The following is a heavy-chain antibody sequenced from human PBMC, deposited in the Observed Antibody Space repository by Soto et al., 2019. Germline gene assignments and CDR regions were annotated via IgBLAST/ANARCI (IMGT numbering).Heavy chain of an antibody. V-gene: IGHV4-31*03. J-gene: IGHJ5*02. D-gene: IGHD3-22*01. Sequence: SETLSLTCTVSGGSISSGGYYWSWIRQHPGKGLGWIGYIYYSGSTYYNPSLKSRVTISVDTSKNQFSLKLSSVTAADTAVYYCASHYYYDSSGYWGWFDPWGQGTLVTVSS. CDR3: ASHYYYDSSGYWGWFDP. CDR1: GGSISSGGYY. CDR2: IYYSGST.